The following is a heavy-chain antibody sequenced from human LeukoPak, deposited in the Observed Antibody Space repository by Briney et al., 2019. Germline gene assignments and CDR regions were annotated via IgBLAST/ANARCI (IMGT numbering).Heavy chain of an antibody. V-gene: IGHV3-7*01. CDR1: GFTFSSYW. Sequence: GGSLRLSCAASGFTFSSYWMSWVRQAPGKGLEWVANINQDGSKRYCVDSVKGRFTISRDNAINSLYLQMNSLRDEDTAVYYCARDDRLRFDGYWGQGTLVSVSS. CDR2: INQDGSKR. J-gene: IGHJ4*02. D-gene: IGHD5-12*01. CDR3: ARDDRLRFDGY.